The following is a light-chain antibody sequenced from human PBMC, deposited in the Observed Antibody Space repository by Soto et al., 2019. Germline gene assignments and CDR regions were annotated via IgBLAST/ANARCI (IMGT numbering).Light chain of an antibody. Sequence: SALTQPASVSGSPGQSITIPCSGRSSDLGGLNYVSWYQQHPGKVPKLIIYKVDNRPSGISDRFSASKSGNTASLTISGLQAEDEAHYYCSSYTTVPSPQWVFAGGTKLTVL. CDR2: KVD. CDR1: SSDLGGLNY. V-gene: IGLV2-14*01. J-gene: IGLJ3*02. CDR3: SSYTTVPSPQWV.